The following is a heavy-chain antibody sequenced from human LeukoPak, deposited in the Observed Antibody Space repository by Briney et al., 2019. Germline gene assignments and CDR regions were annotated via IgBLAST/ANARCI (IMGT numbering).Heavy chain of an antibody. CDR1: GFTFSSYA. Sequence: GGSLRLSCAASGFTFSSYAMHWDRQAPGKGLEWVSVISGSGGSTYYADSVKGRFTISRDNSKNTLYLQMNSLRAEDTAVYYCARGGRTTWHGMDVWGQGTTVTVSS. D-gene: IGHD4-17*01. CDR2: ISGSGGST. CDR3: ARGGRTTWHGMDV. J-gene: IGHJ6*02. V-gene: IGHV3-23*01.